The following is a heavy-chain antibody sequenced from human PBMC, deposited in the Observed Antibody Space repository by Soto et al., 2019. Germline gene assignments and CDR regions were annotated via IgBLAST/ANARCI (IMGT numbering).Heavy chain of an antibody. CDR3: VRDRGYTGYDLEY. J-gene: IGHJ4*02. V-gene: IGHV3-48*02. CDR2: INSGSSTI. Sequence: GGSLRLSCAASGFTFRSYAMNWVRQALGKGLEWVSYINSGSSTIYYADSAKGRFSISRDNAKNSLYLQMNSLRDEDTAVYFCVRDRGYTGYDLEYWGQGALVTVSS. CDR1: GFTFRSYA. D-gene: IGHD5-12*01.